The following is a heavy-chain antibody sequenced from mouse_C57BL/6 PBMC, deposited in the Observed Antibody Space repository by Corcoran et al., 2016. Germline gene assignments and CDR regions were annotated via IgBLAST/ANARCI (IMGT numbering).Heavy chain of an antibody. Sequence: EVQLQQSGPELVKPGASVKISCKASGYTFTDYYMNWVKQSHGKSLEWIGDINPNNGGTSYNQKFKGKATLTVDKSSSTAYMELRSLTSEDSAVYYCARDEIYYYGSSYLYWGQGTTLTVSS. J-gene: IGHJ2*01. CDR1: GYTFTDYY. V-gene: IGHV1-26*01. CDR3: ARDEIYYYGSSYLY. D-gene: IGHD1-1*01. CDR2: INPNNGGT.